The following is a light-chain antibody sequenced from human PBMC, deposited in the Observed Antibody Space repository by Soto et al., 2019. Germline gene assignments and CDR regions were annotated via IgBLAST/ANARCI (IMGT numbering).Light chain of an antibody. J-gene: IGKJ4*01. CDR1: QGIAPY. Sequence: DVQMTQSPSSLSAFVGDRVTITCRASQGIAPYLAWFQQKPGKVPKLLIYATSTLQSGVPSRFSGSGSGTDFTLTINSLQPEDVGTYCCQKYNSAPLTFGGGTKV. V-gene: IGKV1-27*01. CDR2: ATS. CDR3: QKYNSAPLT.